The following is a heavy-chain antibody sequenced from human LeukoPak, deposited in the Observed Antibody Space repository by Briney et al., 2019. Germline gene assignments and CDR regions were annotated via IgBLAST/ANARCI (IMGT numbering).Heavy chain of an antibody. CDR1: GGSFSGYY. CDR2: INHSGST. D-gene: IGHD3-10*01. CDR3: SRGLPYYYGSGSYQDYFDY. Sequence: SETLSLTCAVYGGSFSGYYWSWIRQPPGKGLEWIGEINHSGSTNYNPSLKSRVTISVDTSKNQFSLKLSSVTAADTAVYYCSRGLPYYYGSGSYQDYFDYWGQGTLVTVSS. V-gene: IGHV4-34*01. J-gene: IGHJ4*02.